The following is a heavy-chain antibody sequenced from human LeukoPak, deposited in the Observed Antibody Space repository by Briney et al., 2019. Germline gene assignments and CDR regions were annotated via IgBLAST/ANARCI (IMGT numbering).Heavy chain of an antibody. V-gene: IGHV3-7*02. J-gene: IGHJ4*02. Sequence: GGSLRLSCAASGFTFSSYWMHWVRQAPGKGLEWVANIIPDGSGKYYADSVKGRFTISRDNAKNSLYLQMNSLRAEDTAVYYCAKNYGTGKYYFDYLGQGTLVTVSS. D-gene: IGHD3-10*01. CDR2: IIPDGSGK. CDR3: AKNYGTGKYYFDY. CDR1: GFTFSSYW.